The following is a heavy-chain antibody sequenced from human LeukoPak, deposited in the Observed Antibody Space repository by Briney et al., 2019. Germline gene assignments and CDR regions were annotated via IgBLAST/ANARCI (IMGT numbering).Heavy chain of an antibody. D-gene: IGHD2-2*01. CDR1: GYTFTSYG. V-gene: IGHV1-18*01. J-gene: IGHJ6*03. Sequence: GASVKVSCKASGYTFTSYGISWVRQAPGQGLEWMGWISAYNGNTNYAQKPQGRVTMTTDTSTSTAYMELRSLRSDDTAVYYCARGCWQKGYCSSTSCPGVYYMDVWGKGTTVTVSS. CDR3: ARGCWQKGYCSSTSCPGVYYMDV. CDR2: ISAYNGNT.